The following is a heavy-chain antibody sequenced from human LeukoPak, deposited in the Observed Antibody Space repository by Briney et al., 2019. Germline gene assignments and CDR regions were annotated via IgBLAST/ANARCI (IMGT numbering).Heavy chain of an antibody. J-gene: IGHJ2*01. Sequence: SVKVSCKASGGTFSSYAISWVRQAPGQGLEWMGGIIPIFGTANYAQKFQGRVTITTDESTSTAYMELSSLRSEDTAVYYCAMGYCGGDCYFIRAPDWYFDLWGRGTLVTVSS. CDR2: IIPIFGTA. CDR3: AMGYCGGDCYFIRAPDWYFDL. V-gene: IGHV1-69*05. CDR1: GGTFSSYA. D-gene: IGHD2-21*02.